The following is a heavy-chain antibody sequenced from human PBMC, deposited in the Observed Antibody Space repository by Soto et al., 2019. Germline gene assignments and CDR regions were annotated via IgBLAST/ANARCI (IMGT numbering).Heavy chain of an antibody. CDR3: ARDREGVGAGLF. Sequence: EVQLVESGGGLVKPGGSLRLSCAASGFTFSSYSMNWVRQAPGKGLEWVSSISSSSSYIYYADSVKGRFTISRDNAKNSIDLQMNSLRAEDTAVYYCARDREGVGAGLFWGQGTMVSVSS. CDR1: GFTFSSYS. D-gene: IGHD1-26*01. J-gene: IGHJ3*01. CDR2: ISSSSSYI. V-gene: IGHV3-21*01.